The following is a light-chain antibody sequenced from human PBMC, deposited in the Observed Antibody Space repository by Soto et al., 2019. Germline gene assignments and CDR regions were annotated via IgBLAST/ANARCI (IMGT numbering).Light chain of an antibody. CDR2: EVS. Sequence: QSVLTEPPSASGSPGQSVTISCTGTSSDVGGYNFVSWYQQHPGKAPKLMIYEVSKRPSGVPGRFSGSKSGNTASLTVSGLQAEDEADYRCSTYAGSNNLIFGGGTKLTVL. CDR1: SSDVGGYNF. J-gene: IGLJ2*01. V-gene: IGLV2-8*01. CDR3: STYAGSNNLI.